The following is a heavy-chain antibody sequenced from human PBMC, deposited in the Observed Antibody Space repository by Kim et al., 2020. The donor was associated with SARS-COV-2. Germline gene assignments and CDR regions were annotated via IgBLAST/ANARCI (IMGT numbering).Heavy chain of an antibody. CDR2: ISAYNGNT. J-gene: IGHJ4*02. V-gene: IGHV1-18*01. CDR1: GYTFTSYG. CDR3: ARDLRYYDSSGYLGVDY. Sequence: ASVKVSCKASGYTFTSYGISWVRQAPGQGLEWMGWISAYNGNTNYAQKLQGRVTMTTDTSTSTAYMELRSLRSDDTAVYYCARDLRYYDSSGYLGVDYWGQGTLVTVSS. D-gene: IGHD3-22*01.